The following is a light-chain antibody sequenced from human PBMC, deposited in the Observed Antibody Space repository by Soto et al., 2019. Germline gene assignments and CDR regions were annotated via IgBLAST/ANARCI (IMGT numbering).Light chain of an antibody. CDR1: HIVSSSY. V-gene: IGKV3-20*01. Sequence: VLTQSPGTLSLAPGERATLSCRASHIVSSSYLAWYQQKPGQAPRLIIYAASTRAAGIPDRFSGSGSGTDFTLNIRRLEPEDSAVYQCQQYGNSSWTFGQGTKADSK. CDR3: QQYGNSSWT. J-gene: IGKJ1*01. CDR2: AAS.